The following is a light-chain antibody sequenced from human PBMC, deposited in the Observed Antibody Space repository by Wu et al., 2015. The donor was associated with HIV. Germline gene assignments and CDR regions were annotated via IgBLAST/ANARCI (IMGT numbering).Light chain of an antibody. V-gene: IGKV3-11*01. CDR3: QQGSDWPLT. CDR1: QSVSNF. CDR2: DVV. J-gene: IGKJ5*01. Sequence: EIVLTQSPDTLSLSPGERATLSCRANQSVSNFFAWYQQKPGQAPRLLIYDVVSRATGIPARFSGSGSGTDFTLTISSLEPEDSAVYYCQQGSDWPLTFGQGTRLEI.